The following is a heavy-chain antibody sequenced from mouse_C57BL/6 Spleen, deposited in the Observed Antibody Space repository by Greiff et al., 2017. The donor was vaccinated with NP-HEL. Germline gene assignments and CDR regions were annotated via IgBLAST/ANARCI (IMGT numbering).Heavy chain of an antibody. CDR2: IDPETGGT. D-gene: IGHD2-5*01. V-gene: IGHV1-15*01. CDR1: GYTFTDYE. J-gene: IGHJ4*01. CDR3: TRAPAYYSNYVDYYAMDY. Sequence: VQLQQSGAELVRPGASVTLSCKASGYTFTDYEMHWVKQTPVHGLEWIGAIDPETGGTAYNQKFKGKAILTADTSSSTAYMELRSLTSEDTAVYYCTRAPAYYSNYVDYYAMDYWGQGTSVTVSS.